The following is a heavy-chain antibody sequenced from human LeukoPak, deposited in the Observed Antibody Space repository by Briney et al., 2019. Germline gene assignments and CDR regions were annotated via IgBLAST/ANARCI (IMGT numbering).Heavy chain of an antibody. Sequence: PSETLSLTCAVYGGSFSGYYWSWIRQPPGKGLEWIGEINHSGSTNYNPSLKSRVTISVDTSKNQFSLKLSSVTAADTAVYYCARHFHTNRDVGYYYDSSGYPYFDYWGQGTLVTVSS. CDR2: INHSGST. D-gene: IGHD3-22*01. J-gene: IGHJ4*02. V-gene: IGHV4-34*01. CDR1: GGSFSGYY. CDR3: ARHFHTNRDVGYYYDSSGYPYFDY.